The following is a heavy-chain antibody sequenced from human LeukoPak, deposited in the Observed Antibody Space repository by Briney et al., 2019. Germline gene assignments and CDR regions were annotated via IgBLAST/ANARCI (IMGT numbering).Heavy chain of an antibody. CDR3: ATLRYGSGSYYADY. D-gene: IGHD3-10*01. V-gene: IGHV3-30*03. J-gene: IGHJ4*02. Sequence: GRSLRLSCAASGFTFRNYGMHWVRQAPGEGLERVSIISYDGSNKYYADSVKGRFTISRDNSQSTLYLQMNSLRTEDTAIYFCATLRYGSGSYYADYWGQGTQVTVSS. CDR1: GFTFRNYG. CDR2: ISYDGSNK.